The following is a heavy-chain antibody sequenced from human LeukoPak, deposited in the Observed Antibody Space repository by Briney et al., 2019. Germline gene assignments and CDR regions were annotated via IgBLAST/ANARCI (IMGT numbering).Heavy chain of an antibody. V-gene: IGHV1-69*05. CDR1: GGTFSSYA. Sequence: GASVKVSCKASGGTFSSYAISWVRQAPGQGLEWMGGIIPIFGTANYAQKFQGRVTVTTDESTSTAYMELSSLRSEDTAVYYCAKALYSGYDLVSGSYPFDYWGQGTLVTVSS. D-gene: IGHD5-12*01. CDR2: IIPIFGTA. CDR3: AKALYSGYDLVSGSYPFDY. J-gene: IGHJ4*02.